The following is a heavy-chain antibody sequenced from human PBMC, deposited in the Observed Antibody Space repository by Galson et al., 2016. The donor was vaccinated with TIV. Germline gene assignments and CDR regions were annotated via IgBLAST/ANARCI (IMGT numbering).Heavy chain of an antibody. V-gene: IGHV2-5*02. J-gene: IGHJ5*01. D-gene: IGHD2-2*01. Sequence: PALVKPTQTLTLTCTFSGFSVSSIGVGVGWIRQPPGKALEWLALIYWDDDKRYSPSLDSRLTITKDTSKNQVVLTMTNMDPVDTATYYCAHRKPYCTTTTCPLGAFDAWGHGTLVTVSS. CDR2: IYWDDDK. CDR3: AHRKPYCTTTTCPLGAFDA. CDR1: GFSVSSIGVG.